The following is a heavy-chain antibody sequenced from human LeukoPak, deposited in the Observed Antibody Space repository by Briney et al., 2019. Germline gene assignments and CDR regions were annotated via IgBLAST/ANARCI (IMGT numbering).Heavy chain of an antibody. D-gene: IGHD2-2*03. Sequence: PGGSLRLSCAASGFTFSSYWISWVRQAPGKGLEWVANIKQDGSEKYYVDSVKGRFTISRDNAKNSLYLQMNSLRAEDTAVYYCARAIGYCSSTSCYNWFDPWGQGTLVTVSS. J-gene: IGHJ5*02. CDR1: GFTFSSYW. CDR3: ARAIGYCSSTSCYNWFDP. V-gene: IGHV3-7*01. CDR2: IKQDGSEK.